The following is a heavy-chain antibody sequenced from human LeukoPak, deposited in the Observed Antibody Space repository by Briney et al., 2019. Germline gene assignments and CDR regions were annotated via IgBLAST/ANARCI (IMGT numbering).Heavy chain of an antibody. V-gene: IGHV1-18*01. D-gene: IGHD3-9*01. CDR1: GYTFTSYG. Sequence: SVKVSCKASGYTFTSYGISWVRQAPGQGLEWMGWIITYNGKTNYAQKLQGRVTMTTDTSTSTAYMELRSLRSDDTAVYYCARKTRGQHYDILTGYYNGGYYFDYWGQGTLVTVSS. J-gene: IGHJ4*02. CDR3: ARKTRGQHYDILTGYYNGGYYFDY. CDR2: IITYNGKT.